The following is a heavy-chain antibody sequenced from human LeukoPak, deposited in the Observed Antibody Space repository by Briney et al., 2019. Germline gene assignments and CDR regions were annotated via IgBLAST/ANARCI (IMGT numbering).Heavy chain of an antibody. CDR3: AKGDSYGGYIGHDY. J-gene: IGHJ4*02. D-gene: IGHD5-12*01. CDR1: GFTFSSYG. CDR2: ISYGGSNK. Sequence: GGSLRLSCAASGFTFSSYGMHWVRQAPGKGLEWVAVISYGGSNKYYADSVKGRFTISRDNSKNTLYLQMDSLRTEDTAVYYCAKGDSYGGYIGHDYWGQGTLVTVSS. V-gene: IGHV3-30*18.